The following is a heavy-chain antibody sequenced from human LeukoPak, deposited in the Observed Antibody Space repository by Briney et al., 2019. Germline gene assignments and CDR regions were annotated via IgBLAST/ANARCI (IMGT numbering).Heavy chain of an antibody. CDR3: ARDQLRESTYYDFWSGTYNWFDP. V-gene: IGHV3-21*01. CDR2: ISSSSSYI. J-gene: IGHJ5*02. Sequence: GGSLRLSCAASGFTFSSYSMNWVRQAPGKGLEWVSSISSSSSYIYYADSVKGRFTIPRDNAKNSLYLQMNSLRAEDTAVYYCARDQLRESTYYDFWSGTYNWFDPWGQGTLVTVSS. CDR1: GFTFSSYS. D-gene: IGHD3-3*01.